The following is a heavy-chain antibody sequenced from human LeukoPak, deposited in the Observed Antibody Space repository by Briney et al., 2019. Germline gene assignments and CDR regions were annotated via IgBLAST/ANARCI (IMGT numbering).Heavy chain of an antibody. V-gene: IGHV3-33*01. CDR3: ARDGYNYGLDY. CDR2: VWYDGSIE. CDR1: GFSFSDHN. J-gene: IGHJ4*02. D-gene: IGHD5-24*01. Sequence: GRSQRLSCAASGFSFSDHNMVWVRQPPGKGLEWVAVVWYDGSIEYYADSVKGRFTISRDNSKNTLYLQMNSLRAEDTAVFYCARDGYNYGLDYWGQGTLVTVSS.